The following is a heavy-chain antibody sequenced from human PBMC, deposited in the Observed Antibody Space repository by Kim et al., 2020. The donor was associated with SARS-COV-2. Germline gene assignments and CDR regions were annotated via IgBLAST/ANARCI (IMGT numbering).Heavy chain of an antibody. CDR2: INHSGST. D-gene: IGHD3-22*01. J-gene: IGHJ4*02. V-gene: IGHV4-34*01. CDR3: ARGLPPNYYDSGGFDY. Sequence: SETLSLTCAVYGGSFSGYYWSWIRQPPVKGLECIGEINHSGSTNYNPSLKSRVTISVDTSKNQFSLRRSSVTAADTAVYYCARGLPPNYYDSGGFDYWGQGTLVNVSS. CDR1: GGSFSGYY.